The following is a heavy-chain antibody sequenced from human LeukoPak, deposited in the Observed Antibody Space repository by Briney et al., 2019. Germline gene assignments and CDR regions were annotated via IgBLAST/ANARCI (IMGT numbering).Heavy chain of an antibody. V-gene: IGHV3-23*01. CDR1: GFTFSSYA. D-gene: IGHD2-15*01. Sequence: GGSLRLSCAASGFTFSSYAMTWLRQAPGKGLEWVSAISASGGSTYYADSVKGRFTISRGNSKNTLYLQMNSLRAEDTALYYCARVSLLAKSCSGGSCPTTDYWGQGTLVTVSS. CDR2: ISASGGST. CDR3: ARVSLLAKSCSGGSCPTTDY. J-gene: IGHJ4*02.